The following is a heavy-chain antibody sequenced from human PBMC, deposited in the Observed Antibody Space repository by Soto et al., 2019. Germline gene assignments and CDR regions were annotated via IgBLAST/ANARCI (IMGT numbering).Heavy chain of an antibody. CDR1: GYTFTGYY. V-gene: IGHV1-2*02. Sequence: QVQLVQTGAEVKKPGASVKVSCKASGYTFTGYYMYWVRQAPGQGLEWMGWINPNSGGTNYSQKFQGRVTMTRDTSISTAYIELSRLKSDDTAVYYCARDLAVLIPAAPPGIDYWGQGTLVTVSS. J-gene: IGHJ4*02. D-gene: IGHD2-2*01. CDR3: ARDLAVLIPAAPPGIDY. CDR2: INPNSGGT.